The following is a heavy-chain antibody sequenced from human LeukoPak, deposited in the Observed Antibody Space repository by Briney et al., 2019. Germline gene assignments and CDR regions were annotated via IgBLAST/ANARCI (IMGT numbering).Heavy chain of an antibody. CDR1: GYTFTSYD. D-gene: IGHD3-22*01. CDR3: ARADYYDSSGPPHFDY. J-gene: IGHJ4*02. CDR2: MNPNSGNT. V-gene: IGHV1-8*01. Sequence: GASVKVSCKASGYTFTSYDINGVRQAPGQGLEWMGWMNPNSGNTVYAQKFQGRVTIIRNTSISTAYMELSSLRCEDPALFFLARADYYDSSGPPHFDYWGRGTLVTVSS.